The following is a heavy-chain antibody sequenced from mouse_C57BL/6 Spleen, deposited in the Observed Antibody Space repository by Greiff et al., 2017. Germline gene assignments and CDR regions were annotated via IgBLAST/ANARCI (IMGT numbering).Heavy chain of an antibody. CDR2: IDPEDGET. CDR3: ARHYYYGSSDGYFDV. D-gene: IGHD1-1*01. V-gene: IGHV14-2*01. J-gene: IGHJ1*03. CDR1: GFNIKDYY. Sequence: VQLQQSGAELVKPGASVKLSCTASGFNIKDYYMHWVKQRPEQGLEWIGRIDPEDGETKYAPKFQGKATITADTSSNTAYLQLSSLTSEDTAVYYCARHYYYGSSDGYFDVWGTGTTVTVSS.